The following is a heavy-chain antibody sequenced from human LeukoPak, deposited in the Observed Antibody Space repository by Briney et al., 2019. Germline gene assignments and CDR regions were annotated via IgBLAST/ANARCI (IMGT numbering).Heavy chain of an antibody. CDR3: ARDLYSSGIFDY. D-gene: IGHD6-19*01. J-gene: IGHJ4*02. CDR2: IYYSGST. Sequence: SETLSLTCTVSGVSISSSNSYWGWIRQPPGKGLEWIGYIYYSGSTNYNPSLKSRVTISVDTSKNQFSLKLSSVTAADTAVYYCARDLYSSGIFDYWGQGTLVTVSS. CDR1: GVSISSSNSY. V-gene: IGHV4-61*01.